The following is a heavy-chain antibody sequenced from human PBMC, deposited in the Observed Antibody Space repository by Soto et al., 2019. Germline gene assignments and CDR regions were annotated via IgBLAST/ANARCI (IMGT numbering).Heavy chain of an antibody. V-gene: IGHV1-3*01. CDR3: ARDVVLRFLEWSIYGMDV. Sequence: ASVKVSCKASGYTFTSYAMHWVRQAPGQRLEWMGWINAGNSNTKYSQKFQGRVTMTRDTSTSTVYMELSSLRSEDTAVYYCARDVVLRFLEWSIYGMDVWGQGTTVTVSS. J-gene: IGHJ6*02. CDR2: INAGNSNT. D-gene: IGHD3-3*01. CDR1: GYTFTSYA.